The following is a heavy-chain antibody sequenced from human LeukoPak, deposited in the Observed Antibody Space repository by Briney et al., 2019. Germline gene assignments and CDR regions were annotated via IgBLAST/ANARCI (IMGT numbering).Heavy chain of an antibody. CDR3: VKDFQQWLSIYYFEN. J-gene: IGHJ4*02. D-gene: IGHD6-19*01. V-gene: IGHV3-23*01. Sequence: GGSLRLSCVASGFTFNSFAMSWVRQAPGKRLEWVSAISRSGIGGSTDYADSVKGRFTISRDNSKNTMYLQMNSLRAEDTAVYYCVKDFQQWLSIYYFENWGQGTLVTVSS. CDR1: GFTFNSFA. CDR2: ISRSGIGGST.